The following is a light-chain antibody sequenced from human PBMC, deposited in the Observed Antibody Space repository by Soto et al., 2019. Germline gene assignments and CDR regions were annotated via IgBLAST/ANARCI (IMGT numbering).Light chain of an antibody. Sequence: EIVLTQSQGTLSLSPGERATLSCRASESVSSGYLAWYQPKPAQDPRLLIYGASNMATGSPDMFSGSGSGPDFTLSISRLEPQDFAVYHCQFYGSSPLLTFGHGTKLEIK. J-gene: IGKJ2*01. CDR2: GAS. CDR3: QFYGSSPLLT. CDR1: ESVSSGY. V-gene: IGKV3-20*01.